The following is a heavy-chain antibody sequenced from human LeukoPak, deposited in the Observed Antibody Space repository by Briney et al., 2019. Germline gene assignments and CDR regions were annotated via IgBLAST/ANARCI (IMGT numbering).Heavy chain of an antibody. V-gene: IGHV5-51*01. CDR1: GYSFTSYW. Sequence: ESLKISCKGSGYSFTSYWIGWVRQMPGKGLEWMGIIYPGDSDTRYSPSFQGQVTISADKSSSTAYVQRSSLKASDTAMYYCARHRKVGNWNYFDYWGQGTLVTVAS. CDR3: ARHRKVGNWNYFDY. D-gene: IGHD1-1*01. CDR2: IYPGDSDT. J-gene: IGHJ4*02.